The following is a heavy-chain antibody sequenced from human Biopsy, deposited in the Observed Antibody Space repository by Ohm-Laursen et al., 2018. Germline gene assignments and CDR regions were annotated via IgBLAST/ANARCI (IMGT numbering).Heavy chain of an antibody. CDR1: GDSVSSGSHH. V-gene: IGHV4-39*07. Sequence: TLSLTCRVSGDSVSSGSHHWSWIRQPPGKGLEWIGEINHSGSTNFNPSFKSRVTISVDTSKNQFSLKLSSVTAADTAVYYCAVKSYFSTSFDPWGQGTLVTVSS. D-gene: IGHD1-26*01. J-gene: IGHJ5*02. CDR2: INHSGST. CDR3: AVKSYFSTSFDP.